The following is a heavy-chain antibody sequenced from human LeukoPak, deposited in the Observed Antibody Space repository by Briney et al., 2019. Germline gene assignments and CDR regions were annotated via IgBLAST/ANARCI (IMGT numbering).Heavy chain of an antibody. CDR1: GLTFGDPY. J-gene: IGHJ4*02. V-gene: IGHV3-11*04. D-gene: IGHD3-16*02. CDR2: ISNIGNTM. Sequence: GGSLRLSCAASGLTFGDPYMSWIRKAPGKGLKGVSYISNIGNTMYHADSVKGRFTISRDNAKNSLYLEMSSLRAEGTAVYYCARERITFGRVIVPNYFDSWGQGTLVTVSS. CDR3: ARERITFGRVIVPNYFDS.